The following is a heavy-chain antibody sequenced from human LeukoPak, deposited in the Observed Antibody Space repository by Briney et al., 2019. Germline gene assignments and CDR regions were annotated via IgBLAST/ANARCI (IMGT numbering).Heavy chain of an antibody. CDR2: INAGNGNT. J-gene: IGHJ4*02. CDR1: GYTFTSYA. D-gene: IGHD2-15*01. CDR3: ARTDIVVVVAATPLDY. Sequence: ASVKVSCKASGYTFTSYAMHWVRQAPGQRLEWMGWINAGNGNTKYSQKFQGRVTITRDTSASTAYMELSSLRSEDTAVYYCARTDIVVVVAATPLDYWGQGTLVTVSS. V-gene: IGHV1-3*01.